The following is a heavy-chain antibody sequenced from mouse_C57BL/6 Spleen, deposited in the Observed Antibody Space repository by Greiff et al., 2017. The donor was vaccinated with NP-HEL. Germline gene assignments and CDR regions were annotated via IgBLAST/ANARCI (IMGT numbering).Heavy chain of an antibody. Sequence: QVHVKQSGAELVKPGASVKISCKASGYAFSSYWMNWVKQRPGKGLEWIGQIYPGDGDTNYNGKFKGKATLTADKSSSTAYMQLSSLTSEDSAVYFCARRALDGYYWGYWGKGTTLTVSS. CDR2: IYPGDGDT. CDR3: ARRALDGYYWGY. CDR1: GYAFSSYW. V-gene: IGHV1-80*01. D-gene: IGHD2-3*01. J-gene: IGHJ2*01.